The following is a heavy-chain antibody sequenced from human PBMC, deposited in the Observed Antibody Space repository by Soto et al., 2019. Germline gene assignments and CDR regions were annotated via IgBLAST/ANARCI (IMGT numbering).Heavy chain of an antibody. J-gene: IGHJ6*02. CDR2: IDPSDSYT. V-gene: IGHV5-10-1*01. CDR1: GYSFTSYW. D-gene: IGHD1-26*01. CDR3: ARHDADLGGATQYYYYYYGMDV. Sequence: PGESLKISCKGSGYSFTSYWISWVRQMPGKGLEWMGRIDPSDSYTNYSPSFQGHVTISADKSISTAYLQWSSLKASDTAMYYCARHDADLGGATQYYYYYYGMDVWGQGTTVTVSS.